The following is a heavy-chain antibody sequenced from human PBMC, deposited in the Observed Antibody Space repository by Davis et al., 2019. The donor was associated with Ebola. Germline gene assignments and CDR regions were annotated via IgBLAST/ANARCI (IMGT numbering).Heavy chain of an antibody. V-gene: IGHV3-7*03. CDR2: MNVDGSEK. Sequence: GESLKISCAASGFIFSSYWMNWVRQAPGKRPEWVANMNVDGSEKYYVDSVKGRFTISRDNAKNSLFLQMNTLRADDTAVYYCARVIGSGWSDYWGQGTLVTVSS. CDR3: ARVIGSGWSDY. D-gene: IGHD6-19*01. J-gene: IGHJ4*02. CDR1: GFIFSSYW.